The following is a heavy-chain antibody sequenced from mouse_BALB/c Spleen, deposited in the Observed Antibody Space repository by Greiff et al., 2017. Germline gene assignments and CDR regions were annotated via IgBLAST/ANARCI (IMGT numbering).Heavy chain of an antibody. J-gene: IGHJ3*01. Sequence: LKQPGSELVRPGASVTLSCKASGYTFTSYWMHWVKQRPGQGLEWIGNIYPGSGSTNYDEKFKSKATLTVDTSSSTAYMQLSSLTSEDSAVYYGTNYDYDWFADWGQGTLVTVSA. CDR2: IYPGSGST. CDR1: GYTFTSYW. CDR3: TNYDYDWFAD. V-gene: IGHV1S22*01. D-gene: IGHD2-4*01.